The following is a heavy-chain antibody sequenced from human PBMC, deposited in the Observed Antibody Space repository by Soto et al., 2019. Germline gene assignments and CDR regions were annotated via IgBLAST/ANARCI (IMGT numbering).Heavy chain of an antibody. V-gene: IGHV4-61*01. Sequence: PSETLSLTCTVSGGSVSSGSYCWSWIRQPPGKGLEWIGYIYYSGSTNYNPSLKSRVTISVDTSKNQFSLKLSSVTAADTAVYYCASGVVVAATRSYYYYGMDVWGHGTTVTVSS. D-gene: IGHD2-15*01. CDR2: IYYSGST. J-gene: IGHJ6*02. CDR1: GGSVSSGSYC. CDR3: ASGVVVAATRSYYYYGMDV.